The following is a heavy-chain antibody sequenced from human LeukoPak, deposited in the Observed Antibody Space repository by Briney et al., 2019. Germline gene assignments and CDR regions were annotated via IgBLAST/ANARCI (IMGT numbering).Heavy chain of an antibody. J-gene: IGHJ6*02. CDR1: GDSITSYY. V-gene: IGHV4-4*07. CDR2: IYTSGST. Sequence: SETLSLTCTDSGDSITSYYSSWIRQPAGTGLEWIGRIYTSGSTNYNPSTQSRVNMSSDRSKHQLSLNRSSVTGADTAVYYCARDMGTVYPFPYGMDVWGQGTTVAVCS. CDR3: ARDMGTVYPFPYGMDV. D-gene: IGHD5-18*01.